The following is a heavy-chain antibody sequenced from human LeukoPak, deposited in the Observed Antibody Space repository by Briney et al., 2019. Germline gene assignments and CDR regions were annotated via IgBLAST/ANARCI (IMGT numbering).Heavy chain of an antibody. CDR2: INHSGST. J-gene: IGHJ5*02. V-gene: IGHV4-34*01. CDR1: GGSFSGYY. Sequence: SETLSLTCAVYGGSFSGYYWSWIRQPPGKGLEWIGEINHSGSTNYNPSLKSRVTISVDTSKNQFSLKLSSVTAADTAVYYCARVAREGRNWFDPWGQGTLVTVSS. CDR3: ARVAREGRNWFDP. D-gene: IGHD1-26*01.